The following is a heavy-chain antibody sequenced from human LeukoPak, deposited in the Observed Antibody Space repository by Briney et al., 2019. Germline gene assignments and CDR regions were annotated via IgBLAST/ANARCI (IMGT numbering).Heavy chain of an antibody. Sequence: GGSLRLSCAASGFTFSSYGMHWVGQAPGKGLEWVAVISYDGSNKYYADSVKGRFTISRDNSKNTLYLQMNSLRAEDTAVYYCAKSYYDILTGYHFDYWGQGTLVTVSS. D-gene: IGHD3-9*01. CDR3: AKSYYDILTGYHFDY. J-gene: IGHJ4*02. CDR1: GFTFSSYG. CDR2: ISYDGSNK. V-gene: IGHV3-30*18.